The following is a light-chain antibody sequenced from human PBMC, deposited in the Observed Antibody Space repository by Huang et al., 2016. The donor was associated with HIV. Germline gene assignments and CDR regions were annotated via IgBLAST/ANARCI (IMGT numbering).Light chain of an antibody. Sequence: DIKMTQSPSSLSASVGDRVTITCQASHDISNHFNWYQQKLGKAPKFLISDASNLQTGIPSRFSGSGSGTNFSITISSLQPEDIATYYCQQYNDVPLTFGGGTNVNIK. V-gene: IGKV1-33*01. CDR1: HDISNH. CDR2: DAS. CDR3: QQYNDVPLT. J-gene: IGKJ4*01.